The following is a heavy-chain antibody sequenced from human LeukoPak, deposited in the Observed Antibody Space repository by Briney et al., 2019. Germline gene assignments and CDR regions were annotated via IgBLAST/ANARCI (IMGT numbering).Heavy chain of an antibody. CDR3: ARGPSAWAVPPQYGMDV. V-gene: IGHV4-34*01. J-gene: IGHJ6*02. D-gene: IGHD2-2*01. CDR2: NNHSGSS. CDR1: GGSFRGYY. Sequence: PSETLSLTCAVYGGSFRGYYWSWIPQPPEKGVEWIGENNHSGSSNYNPSLKSRVTISVDTSKNQVSLKLSSVTAADTAVYYCARGPSAWAVPPQYGMDVWGQGTTVTVSS.